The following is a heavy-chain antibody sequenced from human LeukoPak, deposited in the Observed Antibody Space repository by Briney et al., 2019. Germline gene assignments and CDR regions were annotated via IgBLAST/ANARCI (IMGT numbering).Heavy chain of an antibody. CDR1: GDAISIHY. CDR3: ARDRVVGEVSNKYGVDV. Sequence: SETLSLTCSVSGDAISIHYWSWIRQPAGKGLEWIGRIHISGGNKYNPSLKSRVTMSVDTSKNLFSLRLISVTAADMAVDYCARDRVVGEVSNKYGVDVWGQGTIVTVSS. V-gene: IGHV4-4*07. CDR2: IHISGGN. D-gene: IGHD3-10*01. J-gene: IGHJ6*02.